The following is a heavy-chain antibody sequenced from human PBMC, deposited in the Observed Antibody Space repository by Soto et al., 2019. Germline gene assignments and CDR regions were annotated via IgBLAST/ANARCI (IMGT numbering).Heavy chain of an antibody. Sequence: QVQLVQSGAEVKKPGSSVKVSCKASGGTFSSYTISWVRQAPGQGLEWMGRIIPILGIANYAQKFQGRVTITADKSTSTAYMELSSLRSEDTAVYYCAVEKGGAVARRRVFFGYWGQGTLVTVSS. CDR1: GGTFSSYT. J-gene: IGHJ4*02. CDR3: AVEKGGAVARRRVFFGY. CDR2: IIPILGIA. V-gene: IGHV1-69*02. D-gene: IGHD6-19*01.